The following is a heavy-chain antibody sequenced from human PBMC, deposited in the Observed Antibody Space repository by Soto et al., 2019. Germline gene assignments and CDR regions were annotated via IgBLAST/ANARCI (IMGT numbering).Heavy chain of an antibody. Sequence: ASVKVSCKVSGYTLTELSMHWVRQAPGKGLEWMGGFDPEDGETIYAQKFQGRVTMTEDTSTDTAYMELSSPRSEDTAVYYCATDSRLLSTIMDVWGQGTTVTSP. J-gene: IGHJ6*02. CDR3: ATDSRLLSTIMDV. D-gene: IGHD5-12*01. CDR2: FDPEDGET. V-gene: IGHV1-24*01. CDR1: GYTLTELS.